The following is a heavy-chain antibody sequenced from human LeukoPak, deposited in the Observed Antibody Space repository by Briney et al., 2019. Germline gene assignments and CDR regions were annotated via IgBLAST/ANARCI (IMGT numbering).Heavy chain of an antibody. D-gene: IGHD2-15*01. J-gene: IGHJ3*02. V-gene: IGHV1-3*01. CDR2: MNAGNGNT. Sequence: PGASVKVSCKASGYTFTSYAMHWVRQAPGQGLEWMGWMNAGNGNTKYSQKFQGRVTITRDTSASTAYMELSSLGSEDTAVYYCARDVGGVSGIWGQGTVVTVSS. CDR3: ARDVGGVSGI. CDR1: GYTFTSYA.